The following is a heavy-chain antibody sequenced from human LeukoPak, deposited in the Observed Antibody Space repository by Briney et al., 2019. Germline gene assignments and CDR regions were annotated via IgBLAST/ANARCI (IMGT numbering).Heavy chain of an antibody. CDR3: ARDRRYGPRSYDGFDP. CDR1: GGSISSGGYY. V-gene: IGHV4-31*03. J-gene: IGHJ5*02. Sequence: SETLSLTCTVSGGSISSGGYYWNWIRQHPGKGLEWIGYIYYSGSTYYNPSLKSRVTISVDTSKNRFSLKLSSVTAADTAVYYCARDRRYGPRSYDGFDPWGQGTLVTVSS. CDR2: IYYSGST. D-gene: IGHD3-10*01.